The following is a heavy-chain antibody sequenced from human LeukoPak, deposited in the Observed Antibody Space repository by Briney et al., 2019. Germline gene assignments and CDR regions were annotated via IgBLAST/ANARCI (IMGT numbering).Heavy chain of an antibody. CDR3: AKGLRSYYYYAMDV. V-gene: IGHV3-23*01. D-gene: IGHD5/OR15-5a*01. J-gene: IGHJ6*02. CDR1: GFTFSSYA. Sequence: PGGSLRLSCAASGFTFSSYAMTWVRQAPGKGLEWVSAISGSGGGTYYADSVKGRFTISRDNSKNTLYLQMNSLRAEDTAVYYCAKGLRSYYYYAMDVWGPGTTVTVS. CDR2: ISGSGGGT.